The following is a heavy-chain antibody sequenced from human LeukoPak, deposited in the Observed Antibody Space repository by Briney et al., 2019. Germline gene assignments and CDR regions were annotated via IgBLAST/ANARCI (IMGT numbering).Heavy chain of an antibody. CDR2: INHSGST. D-gene: IGHD3-22*01. V-gene: IGHV4-34*01. CDR1: GGSFSGYY. J-gene: IGHJ4*02. Sequence: SETLSLTCAVYGGSFSGYYWSWIRQPPGKGLEWIGEINHSGSTNYNPSLKSRVTISVDTSKNQFSLKLSSVTAADTAVYYCARVSGYYYPFDYWGQGTLVTVSS. CDR3: ARVSGYYYPFDY.